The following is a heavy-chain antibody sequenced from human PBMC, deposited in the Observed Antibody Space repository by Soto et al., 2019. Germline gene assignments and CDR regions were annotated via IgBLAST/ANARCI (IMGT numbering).Heavy chain of an antibody. D-gene: IGHD3-10*01. CDR3: LRDRVYLFYY. CDR2: IHHSGKT. V-gene: IGHV4-4*02. CDR1: GASITSNNW. Sequence: PSETLSLTCDVSGASITSNNWWSWVRQPPGKGLEWIGQIHHSGKTNSKPSLKSRVTISADKSKNRSSLKLYSVTAADTAVYYCLRDRVYLFYYCGQGFMVTVSS. J-gene: IGHJ4*02.